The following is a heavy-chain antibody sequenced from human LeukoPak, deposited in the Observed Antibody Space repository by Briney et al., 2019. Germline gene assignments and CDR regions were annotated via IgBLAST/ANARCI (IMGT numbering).Heavy chain of an antibody. Sequence: SETLSLTCAVYGGSFSGYYWSWIRQPPGKGLEWIGEINHSGSTNYNPSLKSRVTISVDTSKNQFSLKLSSVTAADTAVYYCARVITMTVVPEGWFDPWGQGTLVTVSS. CDR3: ARVITMTVVPEGWFDP. J-gene: IGHJ5*02. CDR2: INHSGST. D-gene: IGHD3-22*01. CDR1: GGSFSGYY. V-gene: IGHV4-34*01.